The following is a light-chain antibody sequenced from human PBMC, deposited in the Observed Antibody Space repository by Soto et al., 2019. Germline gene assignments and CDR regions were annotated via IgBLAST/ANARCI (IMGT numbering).Light chain of an antibody. J-gene: IGKJ4*01. CDR1: QSVSPY. CDR3: QQRSNWL. Sequence: EIVLTQSPAPLSLSPGERATLSCRASQSVSPYLAWYQQKPGQAPRLLIYGVSNRATGIPARFSGSGSGTDFTLTISSLEPEDFAVYYYQQRSNWLFGGGTKVEIK. CDR2: GVS. V-gene: IGKV3-11*01.